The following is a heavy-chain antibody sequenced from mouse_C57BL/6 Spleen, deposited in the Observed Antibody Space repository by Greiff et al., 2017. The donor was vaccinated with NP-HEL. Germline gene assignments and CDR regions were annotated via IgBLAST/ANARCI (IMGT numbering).Heavy chain of an antibody. V-gene: IGHV3-6*01. J-gene: IGHJ1*03. Sequence: EVQLVESGPGLVKPSQSLSLTCSVTGYSFTSGYYWNWIRQFPGNKLEWMGYISYDGSNNYNPSLKNRNSITRDTSKNQFFLKLNSVTTEDTATYYCVRSYDYRYFDVWGTGTTVTVSS. CDR3: VRSYDYRYFDV. D-gene: IGHD2-3*01. CDR1: GYSFTSGYY. CDR2: ISYDGSN.